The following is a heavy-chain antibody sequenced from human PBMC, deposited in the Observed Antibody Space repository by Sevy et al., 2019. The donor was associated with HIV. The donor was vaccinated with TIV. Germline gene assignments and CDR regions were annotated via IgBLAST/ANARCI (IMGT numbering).Heavy chain of an antibody. Sequence: GGSLRLSCAASGFTSSSYSMNWVRQAPGKGLEWVSSISSSSSYIYYADSVKGRFTISRDNAKNSLYLQMNSLRAEDTAVYYCARDYRNMVTGLGYWGQGTLVTVSS. J-gene: IGHJ4*02. D-gene: IGHD5-18*01. CDR1: GFTSSSYS. CDR3: ARDYRNMVTGLGY. V-gene: IGHV3-21*01. CDR2: ISSSSSYI.